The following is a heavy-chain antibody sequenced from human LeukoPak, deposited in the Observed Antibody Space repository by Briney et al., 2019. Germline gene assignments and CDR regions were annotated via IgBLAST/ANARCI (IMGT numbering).Heavy chain of an antibody. D-gene: IGHD1-1*01. J-gene: IGHJ4*02. CDR1: GFTFSSYG. CDR2: ISYDGSNK. Sequence: GRSLRLSCAASGFTFSSYGMHWVRQAPGKGLEWVAVISYDGSNKYYADSVKGRFTISRDNSKNTLYLQMNSLRAEDTAVYYCAKLEVRVGSGRCFDYWGQGTLVTVSS. V-gene: IGHV3-30*18. CDR3: AKLEVRVGSGRCFDY.